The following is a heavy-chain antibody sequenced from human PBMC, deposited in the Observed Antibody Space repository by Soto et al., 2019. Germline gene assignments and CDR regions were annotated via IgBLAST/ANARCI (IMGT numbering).Heavy chain of an antibody. CDR2: ISSSSSYI. D-gene: IGHD3-3*01. CDR1: GFTFSSYS. Sequence: GGSLRLSCAASGFTFSSYSMNWVRQAPGKGLEWVSSISSSSSYIYYADSVKGRFTISRDNAKNSLYLQMNSLRAEDTAVYYCASSRALRFLEWLFFRWGQGTLVTASS. CDR3: ASSRALRFLEWLFFR. V-gene: IGHV3-21*01. J-gene: IGHJ4*02.